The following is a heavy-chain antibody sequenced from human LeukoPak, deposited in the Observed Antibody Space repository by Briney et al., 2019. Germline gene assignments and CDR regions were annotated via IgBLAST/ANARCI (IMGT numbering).Heavy chain of an antibody. CDR3: ARGFWSGQRPRFDP. V-gene: IGHV4-38-2*02. J-gene: IGHJ5*02. Sequence: SETLSLTCTVSGYSISSGYYWGWIRQPPGKGLEWIGSIYHSGSTYYNPSLKSRVTISVDTSKNQFSLKLSSVTAADTAVYYCARGFWSGQRPRFDPWGQGTLVTVSS. CDR2: IYHSGST. D-gene: IGHD3-3*01. CDR1: GYSISSGYY.